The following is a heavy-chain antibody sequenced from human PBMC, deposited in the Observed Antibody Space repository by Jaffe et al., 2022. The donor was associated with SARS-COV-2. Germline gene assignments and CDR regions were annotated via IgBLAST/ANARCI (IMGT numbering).Heavy chain of an antibody. CDR1: GFTFNIYW. J-gene: IGHJ4*02. CDR2: INQDGSEK. V-gene: IGHV3-7*01. Sequence: EVQLVESGGGLVQPGGSLRLSCAASGFTFNIYWMTWVRQAPGKGLEWVANINQDGSEKYYVDSVKGRFTISRDNAKNSLYLQMNSLRAEDTAVYYCAREYYDSSGYYYPIDYWGQGTLVTVSS. D-gene: IGHD3-22*01. CDR3: AREYYDSSGYYYPIDY.